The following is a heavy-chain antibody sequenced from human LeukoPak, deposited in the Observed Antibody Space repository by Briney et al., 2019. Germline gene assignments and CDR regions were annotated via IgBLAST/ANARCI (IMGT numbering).Heavy chain of an antibody. V-gene: IGHV4-34*01. CDR1: GGSFSGYY. CDR3: ARVYRVSGYTYYYYYYYMDV. CDR2: INHSGST. J-gene: IGHJ6*03. D-gene: IGHD3-22*01. Sequence: PSETLSLTCAVYGGSFSGYYWSWIRQPPGKGLEWIGEINHSGSTNYNPSLKSRVTISVDTSKNQFSLKLSSVTAADTAVYYCARVYRVSGYTYYYYYYYMDVWGKGTTVTVSS.